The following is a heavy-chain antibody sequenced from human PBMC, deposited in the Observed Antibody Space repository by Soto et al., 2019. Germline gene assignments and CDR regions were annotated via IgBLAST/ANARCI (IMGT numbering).Heavy chain of an antibody. J-gene: IGHJ6*02. CDR1: GFTFSSYA. Sequence: PGGSLRLSCAASGFTFSSYAMHWVRQAPGKGPEWVAVISYDGSNKYYADSVKGRFTISRDNSKNTLYLQMNSLRAEDTAVYYCARDWWRYCTNGVCSSYYYYGMDVWGQGTTVTVSS. D-gene: IGHD2-8*01. CDR3: ARDWWRYCTNGVCSSYYYYGMDV. V-gene: IGHV3-30-3*01. CDR2: ISYDGSNK.